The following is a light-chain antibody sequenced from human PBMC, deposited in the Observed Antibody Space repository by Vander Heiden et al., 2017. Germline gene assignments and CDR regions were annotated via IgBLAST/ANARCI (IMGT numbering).Light chain of an antibody. CDR1: SSDVGGYNY. J-gene: IGLJ3*02. Sequence: QSALTQPASVSGSPGQSIPISCTGTSSDVGGYNYVPWYQQHPGKAPKLMIYVVSNRPSGVSNRFSGSKSGNTASLTISGLQAEDEAHYYCSSYTTSSTWVFGGGTKLTVL. CDR2: VVS. V-gene: IGLV2-14*01. CDR3: SSYTTSSTWV.